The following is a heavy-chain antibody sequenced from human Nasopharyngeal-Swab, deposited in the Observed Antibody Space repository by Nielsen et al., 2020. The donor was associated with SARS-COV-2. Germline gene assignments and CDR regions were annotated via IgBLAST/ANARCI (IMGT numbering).Heavy chain of an antibody. V-gene: IGHV4-30-2*01. CDR2: IYHSGST. CDR3: ARSRDTAMATFDY. D-gene: IGHD5-18*01. CDR1: GGSISSGGYS. Sequence: SETLSLTCAVSGGSISSGGYSWSWIRQPPGKGLEWIGYIYHSGSTYYNPSLKSRVTISVDRSKNQFSLKLSSVTAADTAVYYCARSRDTAMATFDYWGQGTLVTVSP. J-gene: IGHJ4*02.